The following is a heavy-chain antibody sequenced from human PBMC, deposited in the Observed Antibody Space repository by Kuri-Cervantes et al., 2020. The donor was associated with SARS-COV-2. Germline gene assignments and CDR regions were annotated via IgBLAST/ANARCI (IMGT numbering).Heavy chain of an antibody. CDR3: ARGPVIAVAAGFDY. J-gene: IGHJ4*02. D-gene: IGHD6-19*01. CDR2: IYYSGST. Sequence: SETLSLTCTVSGGSISSSSYYWGWIRQPPGKGLEWIGSIYYSGSTYYNPSLKSRVTISVDTSKNQFSLKLSSVTAADTAVYYCARGPVIAVAAGFDYWGQGTLVTVSS. V-gene: IGHV4-39*01. CDR1: GGSISSSSYY.